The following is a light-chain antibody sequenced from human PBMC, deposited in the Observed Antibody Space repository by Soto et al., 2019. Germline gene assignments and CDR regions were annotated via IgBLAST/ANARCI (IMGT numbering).Light chain of an antibody. Sequence: EIVLTHSPDTLSLSPGERATLSCGASLTVSDNYLAWYQQKAGQAPRLVIYGASSRATGIPDRFSASGSGTDFTLTISRLEPEDFAVYYCQQRSNWPITFGQGTRLEIK. V-gene: IGKV3D-20*02. J-gene: IGKJ5*01. CDR3: QQRSNWPIT. CDR1: LTVSDNY. CDR2: GAS.